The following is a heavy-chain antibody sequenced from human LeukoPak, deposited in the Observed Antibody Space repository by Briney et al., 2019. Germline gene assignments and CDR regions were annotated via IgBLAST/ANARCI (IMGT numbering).Heavy chain of an antibody. CDR1: GFTFSTYT. Sequence: PGGSLRLSCAASGFTFSTYTMTWVRQAPGKGLEWVSSISSTSAYINYADSVKGRFTISRDNDKNSMYLQMNSLRAEDTAVYYCARERAGERPRPLLNYYYMDVWGKGTTVTISS. D-gene: IGHD3-16*01. V-gene: IGHV3-21*01. J-gene: IGHJ6*03. CDR2: ISSTSAYI. CDR3: ARERAGERPRPLLNYYYMDV.